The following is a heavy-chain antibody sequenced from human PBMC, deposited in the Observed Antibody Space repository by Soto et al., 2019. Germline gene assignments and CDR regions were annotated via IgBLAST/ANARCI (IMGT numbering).Heavy chain of an antibody. Sequence: SETLSLTCAVYGGSFSGYYWSWIRQPPGKGLEWIGEINHSGSTNYNPSLKSRVTISVDTSKNQFSLKLSSVTAADTAVYYCARGLRYYYDSSGYYFNWFDPWGQGTLVTV. D-gene: IGHD3-22*01. CDR3: ARGLRYYYDSSGYYFNWFDP. V-gene: IGHV4-34*01. CDR1: GGSFSGYY. CDR2: INHSGST. J-gene: IGHJ5*02.